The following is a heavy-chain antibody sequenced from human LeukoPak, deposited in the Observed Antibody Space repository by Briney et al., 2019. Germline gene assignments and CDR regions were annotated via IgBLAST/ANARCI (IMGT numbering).Heavy chain of an antibody. CDR3: ARGGSEWLFSHFDY. V-gene: IGHV4-61*01. CDR1: GDSLGSSSYF. D-gene: IGHD3-3*01. J-gene: IGHJ4*02. CDR2: IYDSGST. Sequence: PSETLSLTCTVSGDSLGSSSYFWDWIRQPPGKGLEWIGYIYDSGSTNYNPSLKSRVTISVDTSKNQFSLKLSSVTAADTAVYYCARGGSEWLFSHFDYWGQGTLVTVSS.